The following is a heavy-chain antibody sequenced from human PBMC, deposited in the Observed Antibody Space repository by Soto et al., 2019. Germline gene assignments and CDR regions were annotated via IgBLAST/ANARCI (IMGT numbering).Heavy chain of an antibody. V-gene: IGHV3-33*01. CDR2: VWYDGSKQ. CDR3: ARAVRGVAIDY. J-gene: IGHJ4*02. CDR1: GFIFNTYG. Sequence: QVQLVESGGGVVQPGRSLRLSCAASGFIFNTYGMHWVRQAPGKGLEWLAVVWYDGSKQYYADSVKGRFTISKDNSKNMVYLQMNMLRAEDTAVYYCARAVRGVAIDYWGQGTLVTVSS. D-gene: IGHD3-10*01.